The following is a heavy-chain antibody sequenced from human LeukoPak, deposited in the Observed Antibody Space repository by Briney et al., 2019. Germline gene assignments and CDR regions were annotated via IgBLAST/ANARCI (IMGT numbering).Heavy chain of an antibody. V-gene: IGHV3-23*01. CDR3: AKLVMNSLFDY. CDR1: GFTFSSNP. CDR2: IGSSGTTT. Sequence: GGSLSLSCAASGFTFSSNPMSWVRQAPGKGLEWVAAIGSSGTTTYYAGSVKGRFTISRDNSKNTLYLQMNSLRAEDTAVYCCAKLVMNSLFDYWGQGTLVTVSS. D-gene: IGHD2-21*01. J-gene: IGHJ4*02.